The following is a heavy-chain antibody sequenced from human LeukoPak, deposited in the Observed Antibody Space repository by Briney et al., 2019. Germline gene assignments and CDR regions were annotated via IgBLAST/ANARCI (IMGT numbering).Heavy chain of an antibody. Sequence: SETLSLTCTVSGGSISSYYWSWIRQPPGKGLEWIGYIYYSGSTNYNPSLKSRVTISVDTSKNQFSLKLSSVTAADTAVYYCARGPHNWKYQLLSEFDYWGQGTLVTVSS. CDR2: IYYSGST. CDR3: ARGPHNWKYQLLSEFDY. D-gene: IGHD2-2*01. CDR1: GGSISSYY. J-gene: IGHJ4*02. V-gene: IGHV4-59*01.